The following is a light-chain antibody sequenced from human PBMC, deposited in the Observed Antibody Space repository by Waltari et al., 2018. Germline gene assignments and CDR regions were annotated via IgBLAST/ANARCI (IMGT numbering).Light chain of an antibody. Sequence: DIQMTQSPSSLSASVGDRVTITCRASQDISNYLAWYQQKPGNVPKLLISAASTLQSGVPSRFSGRGSGTDFTLTISSLQPEDVAIYYCQKYYRAPFTFGPGTKVHIK. V-gene: IGKV1-27*01. J-gene: IGKJ3*01. CDR2: AAS. CDR1: QDISNY. CDR3: QKYYRAPFT.